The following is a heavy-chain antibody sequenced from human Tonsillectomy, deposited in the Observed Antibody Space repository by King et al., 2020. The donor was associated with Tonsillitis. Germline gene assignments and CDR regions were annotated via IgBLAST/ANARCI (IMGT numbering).Heavy chain of an antibody. CDR2: IYYSGST. CDR1: GGSISSYY. D-gene: IGHD5-18*01. Sequence: VQLQESGPGLVKPSETLSLTCTVSGGSISSYYWSWIRQPPGKGLEWIGYIYYSGSTNYNPSLKSRVTISVDTSKNQFSLKLSSVTAADTAVYYCASGRGTPMGQHWGQGTLVTVSS. V-gene: IGHV4-59*01. CDR3: ASGRGTPMGQH. J-gene: IGHJ1*01.